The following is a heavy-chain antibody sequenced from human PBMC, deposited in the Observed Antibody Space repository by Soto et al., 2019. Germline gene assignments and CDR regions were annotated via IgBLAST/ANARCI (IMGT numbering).Heavy chain of an antibody. V-gene: IGHV4-59*01. J-gene: IGHJ6*04. Sequence: SETLSLTCTVSGGSISSYYWSWIRQPPGKGLEWIGYIYYSGSTNYNPSLKSRVTISVDTSKNQFSLKLSSVTAADTAVYYCAAKSGLLWLGEGEYYGMDVWGKGTTVPVSS. CDR2: IYYSGST. CDR3: AAKSGLLWLGEGEYYGMDV. CDR1: GGSISSYY. D-gene: IGHD3-10*01.